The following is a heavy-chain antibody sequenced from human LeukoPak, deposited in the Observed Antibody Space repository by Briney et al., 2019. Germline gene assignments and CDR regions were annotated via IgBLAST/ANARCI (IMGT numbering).Heavy chain of an antibody. CDR1: GFTFSSYA. CDR3: AKPKGVFSISDAFDI. V-gene: IGHV3-23*01. J-gene: IGHJ3*02. D-gene: IGHD2-8*01. CDR2: ISGSGGST. Sequence: GGSLRLSCVVSGFTFSSYAMSWVRQAPGKGLEWVSGISGSGGSTYYADSVKGRFTISRDNSKNTLYLQMNSLRAEDTAVYYCAKPKGVFSISDAFDIWGQGTMVTVSS.